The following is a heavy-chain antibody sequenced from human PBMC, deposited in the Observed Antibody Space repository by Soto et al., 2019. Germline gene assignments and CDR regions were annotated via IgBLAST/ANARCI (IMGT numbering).Heavy chain of an antibody. CDR3: AKGGYTSPFDY. V-gene: IGHV3-23*01. D-gene: IGHD5-12*01. CDR2: IRASGGST. J-gene: IGHJ4*02. CDR1: GFTFSSYT. Sequence: GGSLRLSCAASGFTFSSYTMTWVRQAPGKGLEWVSTIRASGGSTYYADSVKGRFTISRDNSMNTLFLHMNSLRAEGTAIYYCAKGGYTSPFDYWGLGTLVTVSS.